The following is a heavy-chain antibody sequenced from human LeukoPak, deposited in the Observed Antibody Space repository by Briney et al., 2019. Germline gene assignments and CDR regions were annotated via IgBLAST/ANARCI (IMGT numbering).Heavy chain of an antibody. CDR1: GFTFSSYS. CDR3: ARDVGNDYGDY. Sequence: GGSLRLSCAASGFTFSSYSMNWVRQAPGKGLEWVSYISSSSSTIYYADSVKGRFTISRDNAKNSLYLQMNSLRAEDTAVYYCARDVGNDYGDYWGQGTLVTVSS. CDR2: ISSSSSTI. V-gene: IGHV3-48*01. D-gene: IGHD1-14*01. J-gene: IGHJ4*02.